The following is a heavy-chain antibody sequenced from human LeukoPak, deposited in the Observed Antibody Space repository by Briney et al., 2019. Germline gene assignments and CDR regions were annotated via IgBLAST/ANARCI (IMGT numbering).Heavy chain of an antibody. CDR1: GFTFSSYS. V-gene: IGHV3-21*01. D-gene: IGHD5-12*01. Sequence: GGSLRLSCAASGFTFSSYSMNWVRQAPGKGLEWVSSISSSSSYIYYADSVKGRFTISRDNAKNSLYLQTNSLRAEDTAVYYCARSVPYSGYDYDYWGQGTLVTVSS. CDR3: ARSVPYSGYDYDY. CDR2: ISSSSSYI. J-gene: IGHJ4*02.